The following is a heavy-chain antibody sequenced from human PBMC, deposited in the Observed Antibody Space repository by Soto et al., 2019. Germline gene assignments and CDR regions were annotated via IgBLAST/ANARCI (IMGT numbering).Heavy chain of an antibody. D-gene: IGHD2-15*01. CDR3: AKSPNPESATPSYYGMDV. V-gene: IGHV1-69*02. Sequence: SVKVSCKASGGSFSSYIVTWVRQAPGQGLEWMGRIIPVLGVEYYAEKFQGRVTITADKSTSTAYMELSSLRSEDTGVYYCAKSPNPESATPSYYGMDVWGLGTTVTVSS. J-gene: IGHJ6*02. CDR2: IIPVLGVE. CDR1: GGSFSSYI.